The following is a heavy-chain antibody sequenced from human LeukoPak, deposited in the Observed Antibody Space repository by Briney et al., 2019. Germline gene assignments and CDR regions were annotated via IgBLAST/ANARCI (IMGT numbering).Heavy chain of an antibody. CDR1: GFTFSSYG. CDR3: AKNGDRGAYCSGGSCYPYYYYYIDV. D-gene: IGHD2-15*01. V-gene: IGHV3-30*02. J-gene: IGHJ6*03. Sequence: GGSLRLSCAASGFTFSSYGMHWVRQAPGKGLEWVAFIRYDGSNKYYADSVKGRFTISRDNSKNTLYLQMNSLRAEDTAIYYCAKNGDRGAYCSGGSCYPYYYYYIDVWGKGTTVTISS. CDR2: IRYDGSNK.